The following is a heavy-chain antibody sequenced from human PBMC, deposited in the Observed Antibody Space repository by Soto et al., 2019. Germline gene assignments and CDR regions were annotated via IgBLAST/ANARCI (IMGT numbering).Heavy chain of an antibody. J-gene: IGHJ4*02. V-gene: IGHV3-30*18. D-gene: IGHD6-13*01. CDR1: GFTFSSYG. CDR2: ISYDGSNK. Sequence: VQLVESGGGVVQPGRYLRLSCAASGFTFSSYGMHWVRQAPGKGLEWVAVISYDGSNKYYADSVKGTFTISRDNYKNTLCLQMNNLRAEDTAVYYYAKFVWMGIAAAGYWGQRRLVAVPS. CDR3: AKFVWMGIAAAGY.